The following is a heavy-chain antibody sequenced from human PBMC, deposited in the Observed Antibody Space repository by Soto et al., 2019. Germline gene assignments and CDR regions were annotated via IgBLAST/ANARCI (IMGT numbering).Heavy chain of an antibody. CDR3: AYGGSYDGYFDF. CDR2: IYYSGST. Sequence: TLSLTCTISGASIRNYYWSWVRQPPGKGLEWIGYIYYSGSTNYNPSLKSRVTMSVDTSKRQFSLKLSSVTAADTAVYYCAYGGSYDGYFDFWGQGALVTVSS. CDR1: GASIRNYY. V-gene: IGHV4-59*01. J-gene: IGHJ4*02. D-gene: IGHD1-26*01.